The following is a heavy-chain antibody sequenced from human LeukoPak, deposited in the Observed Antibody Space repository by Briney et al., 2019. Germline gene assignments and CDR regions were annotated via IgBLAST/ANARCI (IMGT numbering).Heavy chain of an antibody. CDR2: ISGSGGST. D-gene: IGHD3-10*01. J-gene: IGHJ6*03. Sequence: PGGSLRLSCAASGFTFSSYGMHWVRQAPGKGLEWVSAISGSGGSTYYADSVKGRFTISRDNSKNTLYLQMNSLRAEDTAVYYCAKSGITMVRGVILDYYYMDVWGKGTTVTVSS. CDR3: AKSGITMVRGVILDYYYMDV. CDR1: GFTFSSYG. V-gene: IGHV3-23*01.